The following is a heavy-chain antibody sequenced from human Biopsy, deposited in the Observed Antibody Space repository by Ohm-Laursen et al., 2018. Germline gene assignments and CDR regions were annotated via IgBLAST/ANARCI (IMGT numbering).Heavy chain of an antibody. D-gene: IGHD3-9*01. J-gene: IGHJ1*01. Sequence: ASVKVSCKVSGYTFTAYFIHWVRQSPGQGLEWMGWINPNSGGTNYAQKFQGRVTMTRDTSMSTAYMELNSLRSDDTAVYYCATKLTGYFHHWGQGILVIVSS. CDR3: ATKLTGYFHH. V-gene: IGHV1-2*02. CDR1: GYTFTAYF. CDR2: INPNSGGT.